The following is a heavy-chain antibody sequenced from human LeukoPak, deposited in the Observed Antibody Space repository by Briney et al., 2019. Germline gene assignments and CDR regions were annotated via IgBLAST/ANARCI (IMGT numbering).Heavy chain of an antibody. V-gene: IGHV4-4*02. CDR1: GGSISSSNW. CDR3: ARAVDYSSASYFDY. D-gene: IGHD3-10*01. CDR2: IYRSGST. J-gene: IGHJ4*02. Sequence: SETLSLTCAVSGGSISSSNWWSWVRQPPGKGLEWIGEIYRSGSTNYNPSLKSRVTISVDKSKNQFSLKLSSVTAADTAVYYCARAVDYSSASYFDYWGQGTLVTVSS.